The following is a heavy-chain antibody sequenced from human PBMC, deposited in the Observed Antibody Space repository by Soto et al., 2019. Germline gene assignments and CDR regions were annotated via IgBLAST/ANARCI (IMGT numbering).Heavy chain of an antibody. CDR3: ARDFDDSSGYPGWFDP. CDR1: GYTFTSYY. J-gene: IGHJ5*02. V-gene: IGHV1-46*01. D-gene: IGHD3-22*01. Sequence: VASVKVSCKASGYTFTSYYMHWVRQAPGQGLEWMGIINPSGGSTGYAQKFQGRVTMTRDTSTSTVYMELSSLRSEDTAVYYCARDFDDSSGYPGWFDPWGQGTLVTVSS. CDR2: INPSGGST.